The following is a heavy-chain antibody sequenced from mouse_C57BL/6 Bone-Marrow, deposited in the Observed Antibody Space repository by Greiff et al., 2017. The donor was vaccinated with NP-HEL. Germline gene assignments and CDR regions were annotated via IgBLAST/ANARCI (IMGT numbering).Heavy chain of an antibody. CDR2: IDPNSGGT. Sequence: QVQLQQPGAELVKPGASVKLSCKASGYTFTSYLMHWVKQRPGRGLEWIGRIDPNSGGTKYNEKFKSKATLTVDKPSSTAYMQLNLLTSEYSAVYYGARYYYGSSSFDYWGQGTTLTVSS. V-gene: IGHV1-72*01. CDR1: GYTFTSYL. J-gene: IGHJ2*01. D-gene: IGHD1-1*01. CDR3: ARYYYGSSSFDY.